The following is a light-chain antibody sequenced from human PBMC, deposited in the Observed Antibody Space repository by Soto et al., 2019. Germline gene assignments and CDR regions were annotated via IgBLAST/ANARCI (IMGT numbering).Light chain of an antibody. Sequence: EIVMTQSPATLSVSPGERATLSCRASQSVSNNLAWYQQKPGQAPRLLIYGASTRATGIPARFSGSGSGTEFTLTISSLQSADFAVYFCQHYNNWARTFGQGTKVEVK. CDR1: QSVSNN. CDR3: QHYNNWART. J-gene: IGKJ1*01. V-gene: IGKV3-15*01. CDR2: GAS.